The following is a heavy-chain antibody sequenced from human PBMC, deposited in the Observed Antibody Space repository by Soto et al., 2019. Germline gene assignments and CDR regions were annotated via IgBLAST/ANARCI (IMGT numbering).Heavy chain of an antibody. D-gene: IGHD6-13*01. CDR2: INPNSGGT. J-gene: IGHJ5*02. V-gene: IGHV1-2*04. CDR3: ARGYTPFSGYSSWHWSAP. CDR1: GYTFTGYY. Sequence: GASVKVSCKASGYTFTGYYMHWVRQAPGQGLEWMGWINPNSGGTNYAQKFQGWVTMTRDTSISTAYMELSRLRSDDTAVYYCARGYTPFSGYSSWHWSAPRRKESLVTVSS.